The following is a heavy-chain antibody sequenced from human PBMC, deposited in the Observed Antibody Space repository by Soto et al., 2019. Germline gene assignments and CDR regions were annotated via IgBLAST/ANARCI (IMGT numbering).Heavy chain of an antibody. CDR2: IYYSGST. CDR1: GGSISSYY. V-gene: IGHV4-59*12. Sequence: PSETLSLTCTVSGGSISSYYWSWIRQPPGKGLEWIGYIYYSGSTNYNPSLKSRVTISVDTSKNQFSLKLSSVTAADTAVYYCARDGPYYDSSGYDAFDIWGQGTMVTVSS. D-gene: IGHD3-22*01. J-gene: IGHJ3*02. CDR3: ARDGPYYDSSGYDAFDI.